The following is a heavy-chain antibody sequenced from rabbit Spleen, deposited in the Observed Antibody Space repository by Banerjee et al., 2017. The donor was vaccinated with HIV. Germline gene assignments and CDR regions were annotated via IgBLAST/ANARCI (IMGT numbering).Heavy chain of an antibody. CDR2: INAGSSGTT. Sequence: QEQLEESGGGLVKPEGSLTLTCKASGFPFSNKAVMCWVRQAPGKGLEWIACINAGSSGTTYYASWAKGPFTISKTSSTTVTLQMTSLTAADTATYFCASAGSGAYGGISFNLWGPGTLVTVS. V-gene: IGHV1S45*01. CDR3: ASAGSGAYGGISFNL. D-gene: IGHD8-1*01. J-gene: IGHJ4*01. CDR1: GFPFSNKAV.